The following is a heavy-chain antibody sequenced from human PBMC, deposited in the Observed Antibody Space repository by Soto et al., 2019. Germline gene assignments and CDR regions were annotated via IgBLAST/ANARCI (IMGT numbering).Heavy chain of an antibody. CDR2: ISPGKGNT. CDR1: GYTFTTYS. CDR3: ARDLKAAAGNWDAFDI. V-gene: IGHV1-3*01. Sequence: GASVKVSCKASGYTFTTYSMHWVRQAPGQSLEWMGWISPGKGNTKYSQKFQGRVTISRDTSASTAYMELSSLTSEDTAVYYCARDLKAAAGNWDAFDIWGQGTMVTVSS. D-gene: IGHD6-13*01. J-gene: IGHJ3*02.